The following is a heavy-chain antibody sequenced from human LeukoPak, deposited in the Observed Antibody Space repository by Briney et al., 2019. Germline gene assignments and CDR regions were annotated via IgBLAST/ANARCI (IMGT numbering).Heavy chain of an antibody. J-gene: IGHJ4*02. CDR2: INSNGSNT. V-gene: IGHV3-64*02. D-gene: IGHD5-18*01. Sequence: GGSLRLSCVASEFAFSTYAMHWVRQAPGKGLEYVSGINSNGSNTHYADSVEGRFTISRDNSKNTLYLLMGSLRPEDMALYYCARVSGYSYGQWGQGTLVTVSS. CDR1: EFAFSTYA. CDR3: ARVSGYSYGQ.